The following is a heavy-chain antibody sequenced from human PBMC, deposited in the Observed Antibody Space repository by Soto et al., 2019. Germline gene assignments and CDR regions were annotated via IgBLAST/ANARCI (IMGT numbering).Heavy chain of an antibody. D-gene: IGHD3-3*02. Sequence: ASVKVSCKASGYTFTNYDIHWVRQAPGQGLEWMGIINPSGSTTYAQKFQGRVTLTRDTSTSTVYMELSRLRSEDAAVYYCAREAGVAIFGVVSYYGMDVWGQGTTVTVSS. V-gene: IGHV1-46*01. CDR1: GYTFTNYD. J-gene: IGHJ6*02. CDR2: INPSGST. CDR3: AREAGVAIFGVVSYYGMDV.